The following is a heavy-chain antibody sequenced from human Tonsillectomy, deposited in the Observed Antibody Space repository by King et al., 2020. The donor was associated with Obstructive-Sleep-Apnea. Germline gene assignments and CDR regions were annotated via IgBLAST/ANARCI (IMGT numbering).Heavy chain of an antibody. CDR1: GYSFINYW. D-gene: IGHD2-2*01. J-gene: IGHJ3*02. CDR2: IFPGDSDT. CDR3: ARPVGYCSSISCSDAFDI. Sequence: VQLVESGAEVKKPGESLKISCKGSGYSFINYWIGWVRQIPGKGLEWMGTIFPGDSDTRYRPSLQGQATNSADKSINIAYLQWSSLKASDTAIYYCARPVGYCSSISCSDAFDIWGQGTTVTVSS. V-gene: IGHV5-51*01.